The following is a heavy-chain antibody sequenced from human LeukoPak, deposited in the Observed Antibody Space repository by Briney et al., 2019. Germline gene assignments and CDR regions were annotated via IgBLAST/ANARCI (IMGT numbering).Heavy chain of an antibody. CDR1: GCFLSRYY. D-gene: IGHD3-9*01. CDR3: ARVDSYYYYYYYMDV. V-gene: IGHV4-59*01. CDR2: IYYSGST. J-gene: IGHJ6*03. Sequence: PSETLPLTFLVSGCFLSRYYWSSLRQPPGKGLEWIGYIYYSGSTNYNPSLKSRVTISVDTSKNQFSLKLSSVTAADTAVYYCARVDSYYYYYYYMDVWGKGTTVTVSS.